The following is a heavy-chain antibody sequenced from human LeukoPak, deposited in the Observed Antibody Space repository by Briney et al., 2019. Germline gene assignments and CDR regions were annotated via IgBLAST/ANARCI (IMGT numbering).Heavy chain of an antibody. J-gene: IGHJ4*02. CDR3: AAAVAGNGFDY. Sequence: GESLKISCKASGYSFASHWIGWVRQMPGKGLEWMGLIYPGDSDTRYSPSFQGQVTFSADKSGSTAYLQWGSLKASDTAMYYCAAAVAGNGFDYWGQGTLVTVSS. CDR1: GYSFASHW. D-gene: IGHD6-19*01. CDR2: IYPGDSDT. V-gene: IGHV5-51*01.